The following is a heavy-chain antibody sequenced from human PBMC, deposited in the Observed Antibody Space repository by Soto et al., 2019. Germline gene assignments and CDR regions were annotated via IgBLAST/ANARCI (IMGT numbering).Heavy chain of an antibody. CDR2: ISGSGRST. CDR1: GFTFSSYA. V-gene: IGHV3-23*01. Sequence: GGSLRLSCAASGFTFSSYAMSWVRQAPGKGLEWVSAISGSGRSTYYADSVKGRFTITRVNSKHKLYLQMNSMIAEDTAVYYCAKDGLVPAALLVFDPWGQGTLVTVSS. J-gene: IGHJ5*02. CDR3: AKDGLVPAALLVFDP. D-gene: IGHD2-2*01.